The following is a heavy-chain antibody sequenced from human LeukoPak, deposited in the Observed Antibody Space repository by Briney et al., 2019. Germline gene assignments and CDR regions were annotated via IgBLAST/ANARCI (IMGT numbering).Heavy chain of an antibody. Sequence: GGSLRLSCAASGFTFSSYAMSWVRQAPGKGLEWASGMSDSGTNTYYADSVKGRFTISRDNSKNTLYLQMNSLRAEDTAVYYCAKGGAVSSKSITMVRGTRRYYYYMDVWGKGTTVTISS. V-gene: IGHV3-23*01. CDR2: MSDSGTNT. CDR3: AKGGAVSSKSITMVRGTRRYYYYMDV. J-gene: IGHJ6*03. CDR1: GFTFSSYA. D-gene: IGHD3-10*01.